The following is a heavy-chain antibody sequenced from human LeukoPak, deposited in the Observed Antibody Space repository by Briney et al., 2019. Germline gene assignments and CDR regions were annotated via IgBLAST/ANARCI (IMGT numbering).Heavy chain of an antibody. J-gene: IGHJ4*02. CDR1: GGSISSYY. CDR2: IYYSGST. V-gene: IGHV4-59*01. CDR3: ARAGSSGYIYYFDY. D-gene: IGHD3-22*01. Sequence: PSETLSLTCTVSGGSISSYYWSWIRQPPGKGLEWIGYIYYSGSTNYNPSLKSRVTISVDTSKNQFSLKLSSATAADTAVYYCARAGSSGYIYYFDYWGQGTLVTVSS.